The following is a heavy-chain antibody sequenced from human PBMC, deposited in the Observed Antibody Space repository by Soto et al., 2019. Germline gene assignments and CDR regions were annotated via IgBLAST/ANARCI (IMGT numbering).Heavy chain of an antibody. CDR2: IDHSGST. V-gene: IGHV4-4*02. D-gene: IGHD6-19*01. J-gene: IGHJ4*02. Sequence: QVQLQESGPGLVKPSGTLSLTCAVSGGSISSSNWWSWVRQPPGKGLEWIGEIDHSGSTNYNPSLEGRVTIPVDKSKNQFALKLSSVTAADTAVYYCARHGFARWLGHDWGQGTLVTVSS. CDR3: ARHGFARWLGHD. CDR1: GGSISSSNW.